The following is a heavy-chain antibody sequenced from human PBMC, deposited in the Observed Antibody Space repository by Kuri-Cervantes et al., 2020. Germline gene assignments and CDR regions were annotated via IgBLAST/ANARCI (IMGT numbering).Heavy chain of an antibody. D-gene: IGHD6-13*01. CDR3: ARGGPREAAGRGGAPFDP. CDR1: GGSISSSSYY. J-gene: IGHJ5*02. V-gene: IGHV4-39*07. Sequence: SETLSLTCTVSGGSISSSSYYWGWIRQPPGKGLEWIGSIYYSGSTNYNPSLKSRVTISVDTSKNQFSLKLSSVTAADTAVYYCARGGPREAAGRGGAPFDPWGQGTLVTVSS. CDR2: IYYSGST.